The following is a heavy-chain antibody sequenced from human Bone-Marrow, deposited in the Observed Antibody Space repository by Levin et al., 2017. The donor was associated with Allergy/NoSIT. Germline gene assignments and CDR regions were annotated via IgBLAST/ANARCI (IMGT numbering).Heavy chain of an antibody. CDR3: AREPTGYYYMDV. D-gene: IGHD4-17*01. J-gene: IGHJ6*03. CDR2: IWYDGTDK. Sequence: GESLKISCAASGFTFNTYAMHWVRQAPGKGLEWLAVIWYDGTDKNYADSVKGRFTISRDNSKNTLYLQMNSLRAEDTGVYYCAREPTGYYYMDVWGKGTTVTVSS. CDR1: GFTFNTYA. V-gene: IGHV3-33*01.